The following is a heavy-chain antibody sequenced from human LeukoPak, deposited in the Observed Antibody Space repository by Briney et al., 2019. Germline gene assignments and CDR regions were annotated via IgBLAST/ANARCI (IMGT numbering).Heavy chain of an antibody. D-gene: IGHD3-10*01. V-gene: IGHV3-13*01. CDR1: GFTFSGYD. CDR3: AREVYGSGRAFDI. J-gene: IGHJ3*02. Sequence: GGPQRLSCAASGFTFSGYDMHWVRQAAGKGLEWVSGIGTSDDTYYPGSVKGRFTISREDAKNSLFLQMNSLRAGGTAEYYCAREVYGSGRAFDIWGQGTMVTVSS. CDR2: IGTSDDT.